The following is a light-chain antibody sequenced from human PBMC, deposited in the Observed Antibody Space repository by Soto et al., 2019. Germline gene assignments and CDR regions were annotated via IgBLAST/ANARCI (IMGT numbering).Light chain of an antibody. CDR1: SSNIGRNT. CDR2: SNN. Sequence: QSLLTQPPSASGTPGQRVTISCSGSSSNIGRNTVNWYQQLPGTAPKILIYSNNQRPSGVPDRLSGSKSGTSASLAISGLQSEDEADYYCAAWDDSLNAVVFGGGTKVTV. V-gene: IGLV1-44*01. CDR3: AAWDDSLNAVV. J-gene: IGLJ2*01.